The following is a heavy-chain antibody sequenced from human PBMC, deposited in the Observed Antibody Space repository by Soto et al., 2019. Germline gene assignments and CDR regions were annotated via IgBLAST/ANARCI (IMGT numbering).Heavy chain of an antibody. D-gene: IGHD3-3*01. V-gene: IGHV1-69*04. CDR1: GYTFTSYY. J-gene: IGHJ4*02. CDR2: IIPILGIA. CDR3: ARAIFGVVSPKPFDY. Sequence: GASVKVSCKASGYTFTSYYMHWVRQAPGQGLEWMGRIIPILGIANYAQKFQGRVTITADKSTSTAYMELSSLRSEDTAVYYCARAIFGVVSPKPFDYWGQGTLVTVSS.